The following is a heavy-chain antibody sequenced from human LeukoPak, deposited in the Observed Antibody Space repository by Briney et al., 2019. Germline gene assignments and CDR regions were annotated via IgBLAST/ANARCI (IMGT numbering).Heavy chain of an antibody. CDR1: GFNFSIYA. V-gene: IGHV3-23*01. J-gene: IGHJ6*03. Sequence: PGGSLRLSCAGSGFNFSIYAMSWVRQAPGKGLEWVSAISSGGGTTYYADSVKGRLTISRDNSKNTLSLQMNSLRVEDTAVYYCAKDAVTPIYYYMAVWGKGTTVIVS. CDR3: AKDAVTPIYYYMAV. D-gene: IGHD2-21*02. CDR2: ISSGGGTT.